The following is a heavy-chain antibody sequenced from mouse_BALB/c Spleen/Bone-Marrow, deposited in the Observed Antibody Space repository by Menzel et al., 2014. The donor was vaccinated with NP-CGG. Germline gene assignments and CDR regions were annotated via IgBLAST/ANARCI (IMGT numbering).Heavy chain of an antibody. D-gene: IGHD1-1*01. CDR1: GFPLSSYG. CDR2: IWAGGGT. CDR3: ARGDYGSTYWFAY. J-gene: IGHJ3*01. Sequence: VKLMESGPGLVAPSQSLSITCTVSGFPLSSYGVHWVRQCPGKGLEWLGIIWAGGGTNYNSALMSRLSISKDNSKSQVFLKMNSLRTDDTAMYYCARGDYGSTYWFAYWGQGTLVTVSA. V-gene: IGHV2-9*02.